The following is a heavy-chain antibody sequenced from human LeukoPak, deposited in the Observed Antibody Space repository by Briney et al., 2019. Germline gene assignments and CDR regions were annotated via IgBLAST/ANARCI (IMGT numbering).Heavy chain of an antibody. D-gene: IGHD6-13*01. J-gene: IGHJ4*02. CDR2: INPYNGNT. V-gene: IGHV1-18*01. CDR3: ARVAAADYFDY. Sequence: SVKVSCKASDYTFISYGISWVRQAPGQGLEWMGWINPYNGNTNYVQKLQGRVTMTTETSTSTAYMELRSLRSDDTAVYYCARVAAADYFDYWGQGTLVTVSS. CDR1: DYTFISYG.